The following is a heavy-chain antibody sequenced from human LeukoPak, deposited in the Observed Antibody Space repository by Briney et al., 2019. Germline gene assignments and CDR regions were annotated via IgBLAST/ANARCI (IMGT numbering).Heavy chain of an antibody. D-gene: IGHD5-12*01. CDR2: ISYDGSNK. J-gene: IGHJ6*02. CDR3: AKGLHSAYERFNFFYYGMDV. V-gene: IGHV3-30*18. CDR1: GFTFSSYG. Sequence: GGSLRLSCAASGFTFSSYGMHWVRQAPGKGLEWVAVISYDGSNKYYADSVKGRFTFSRDNSKNTLYLQMNSLRAENTAIYYCAKGLHSAYERFNFFYYGMDVWGQGTTVTVSS.